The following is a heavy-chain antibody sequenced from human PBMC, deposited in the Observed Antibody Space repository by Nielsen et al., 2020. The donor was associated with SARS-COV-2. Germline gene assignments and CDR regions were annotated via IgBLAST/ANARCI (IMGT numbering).Heavy chain of an antibody. CDR2: ISGSGGST. D-gene: IGHD3-22*01. CDR1: GFTFSSYA. Sequence: GGSLRLSCAASGFTFSSYAMSWVRQAPGKGLEWVSAISGSGGSTYYADSVKGRFTISRDNAKNSLYLQMNSLRAEDTAVYYCARVLRGVTGDYYDSSGYYYRDAFDIWGQGTMVTVSS. J-gene: IGHJ3*02. V-gene: IGHV3-23*01. CDR3: ARVLRGVTGDYYDSSGYYYRDAFDI.